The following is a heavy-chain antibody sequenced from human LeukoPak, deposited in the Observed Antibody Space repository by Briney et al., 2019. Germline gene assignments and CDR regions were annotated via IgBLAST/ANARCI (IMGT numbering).Heavy chain of an antibody. CDR1: GFTFSSYA. V-gene: IGHV3-30*02. J-gene: IGHJ4*02. CDR3: AKDPLAYNSGWYYFDY. D-gene: IGHD6-19*01. Sequence: GGSLRLSCVASGFTFSSYAMHWVRQAPGKGLEWVAFTRYDGTNNYYIDSVKGRFAISRDDSKNTLYLQMNGLRAEDTAVYYCAKDPLAYNSGWYYFDYWGQGTLVTVSS. CDR2: TRYDGTNN.